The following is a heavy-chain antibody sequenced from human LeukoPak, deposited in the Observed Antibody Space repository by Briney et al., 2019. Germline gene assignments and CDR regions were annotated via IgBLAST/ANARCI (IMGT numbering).Heavy chain of an antibody. CDR3: ARTVEIVPVAARPRVGYYYMDV. Sequence: ASVPDSCKASGYTFTGYYMHWVRQAPGQGLEWMGWINPNSGGTNYAQKFQGRATITRDTPISTAYMELSRLRSDDTAVYYCARTVEIVPVAARPRVGYYYMDVWGKGTTVTVSS. J-gene: IGHJ6*03. D-gene: IGHD6-6*01. CDR2: INPNSGGT. V-gene: IGHV1-2*02. CDR1: GYTFTGYY.